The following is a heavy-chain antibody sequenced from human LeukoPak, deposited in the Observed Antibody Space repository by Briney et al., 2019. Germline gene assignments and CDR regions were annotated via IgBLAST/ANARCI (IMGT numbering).Heavy chain of an antibody. D-gene: IGHD5-12*01. CDR1: ESSITSYW. J-gene: IGHJ6*02. V-gene: IGHV5-10-1*01. CDR2: IDPSDSYT. Sequence: GESLKISCKASESSITSYWITWVRQMPGKGLEWMGRIDPSDSYTNYSPSFQGHVTISADKSISTAYLQWSSLKASHTSMYYCATVATIYYYYGMDVWGQGTTVTVSS. CDR3: ATVATIYYYYGMDV.